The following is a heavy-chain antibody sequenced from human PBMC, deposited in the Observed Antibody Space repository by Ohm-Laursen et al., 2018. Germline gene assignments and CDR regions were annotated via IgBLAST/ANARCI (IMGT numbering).Heavy chain of an antibody. CDR2: IKPSGGST. Sequence: ATVKISCKASGYTFNTYYMHWVRQAPGQGLEWMGIIKPSGGSTSYAQKFQGRVTMTRDTSTSTVYMELRSLRSDDTAVYYCARDQVPMGGMDVWGQGTTVTVSS. J-gene: IGHJ6*02. V-gene: IGHV1-46*02. D-gene: IGHD1-1*01. CDR3: ARDQVPMGGMDV. CDR1: GYTFNTYY.